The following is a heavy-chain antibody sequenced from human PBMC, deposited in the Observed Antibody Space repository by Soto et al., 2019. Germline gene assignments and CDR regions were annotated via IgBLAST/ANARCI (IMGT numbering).Heavy chain of an antibody. V-gene: IGHV4-61*01. CDR1: GGSVSSGSYY. J-gene: IGHJ4*02. CDR3: ARSAGVGVDF. CDR2: ISYSGRT. D-gene: IGHD3-10*01. Sequence: QVQLQESGPGLGKPSETLSLTCSVSGGSVSSGSYYWSWIRLPPGKGLEWIGYISYSGRTNYNPSLXRRVSISVDTSKNQSSLKLRSVTAAATAVCYCARSAGVGVDFWGQGTLVTVSS.